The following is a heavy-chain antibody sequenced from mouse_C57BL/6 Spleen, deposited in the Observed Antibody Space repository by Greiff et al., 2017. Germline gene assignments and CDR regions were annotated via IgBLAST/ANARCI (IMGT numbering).Heavy chain of an antibody. Sequence: VQLQQSGAELVRPGTSVKMSCKASGYTFTNYWIGWAKQRPGHGLGWIGDIYPGGGYTNYNETLTGKATLTAAKSSSPASMQFSSLTSEDSANYYCARGGDWDVGFDDWGQGTTLTVSS. J-gene: IGHJ2*01. V-gene: IGHV1-63*01. CDR1: GYTFTNYW. CDR2: IYPGGGYT. CDR3: ARGGDWDVGFDD. D-gene: IGHD4-1*01.